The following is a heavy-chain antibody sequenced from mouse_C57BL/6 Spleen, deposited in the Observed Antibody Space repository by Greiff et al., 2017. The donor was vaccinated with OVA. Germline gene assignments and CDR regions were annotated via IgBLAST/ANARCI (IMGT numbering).Heavy chain of an antibody. J-gene: IGHJ4*01. D-gene: IGHD1-1*01. CDR2: IYPGDGDT. CDR1: GYAFSSYW. Sequence: VQLVESGPELVKPGASVKISCKASGYAFSSYWMNWVKQRPGKGLEWIGQIYPGDGDTNYNGKFKGKATLTADKSSSTAYMQLSSLTSEDSAVYFCAIPGSYYAMDYWGQGTSVTVSS. V-gene: IGHV1-80*01. CDR3: AIPGSYYAMDY.